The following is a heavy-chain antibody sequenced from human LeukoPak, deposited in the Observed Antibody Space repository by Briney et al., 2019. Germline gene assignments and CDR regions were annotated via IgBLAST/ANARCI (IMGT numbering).Heavy chain of an antibody. V-gene: IGHV3-7*01. Sequence: GGSLILSCAASGFTFSRYWMTWVRQAPGKGLEWVANIKQDGSEKHYVDSVKGRFTISRDNAKNSLYLQMNSLRAEDTAVYYCVRWVYSSGWVFDDWGQGTLVTVSS. D-gene: IGHD6-19*01. CDR3: VRWVYSSGWVFDD. CDR2: IKQDGSEK. CDR1: GFTFSRYW. J-gene: IGHJ4*02.